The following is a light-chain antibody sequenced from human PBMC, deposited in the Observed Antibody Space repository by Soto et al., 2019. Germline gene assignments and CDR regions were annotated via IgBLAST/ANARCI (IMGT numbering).Light chain of an antibody. CDR1: QSVSDN. CDR3: QQYNNWPPWT. CDR2: GAS. J-gene: IGKJ1*01. Sequence: EIVLAQSPGTLSLSPGERATLSCRAIQSVSDNYLAWYRQKPGQAPWLLIYGASNRAGGVPDRFSGSGSGSEFTLTISSLQSEDFAVYYCQQYNNWPPWTFGQGTKVDI. V-gene: IGKV3D-15*01.